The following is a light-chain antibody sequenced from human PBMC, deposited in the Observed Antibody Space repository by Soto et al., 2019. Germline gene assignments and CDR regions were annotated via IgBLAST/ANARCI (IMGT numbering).Light chain of an antibody. Sequence: AIQLTQSPSSLSASVGDRVTITCRASQGISSALAWYQQKPGNAPKLLIYDASSLESGVPSRFSGSGSGTDFTLTISSLQPEDFATYYCQQFNNYITFGQGTRLEIK. CDR2: DAS. CDR1: QGISSA. J-gene: IGKJ5*01. V-gene: IGKV1D-13*01. CDR3: QQFNNYIT.